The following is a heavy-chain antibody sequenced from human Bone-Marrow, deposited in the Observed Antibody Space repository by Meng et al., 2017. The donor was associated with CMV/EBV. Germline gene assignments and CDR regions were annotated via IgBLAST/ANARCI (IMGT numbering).Heavy chain of an antibody. J-gene: IGHJ5*02. D-gene: IGHD2-2*01. CDR3: ARAIRGRNIVVVPAASP. V-gene: IGHV1-69*10. CDR2: IIPILGIA. CDR1: GGTFSSYA. Sequence: SVKVSCKASGGTFSSYAISWVGQAPGQGLEWMGGIIPILGIANYAKKFQGRVTITADKSTSTSYMELNSLRSEDTAVYYCARAIRGRNIVVVPAASPWGQGTLVTVSS.